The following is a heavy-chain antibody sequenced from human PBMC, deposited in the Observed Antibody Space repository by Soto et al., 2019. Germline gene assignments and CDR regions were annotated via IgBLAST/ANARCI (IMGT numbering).Heavy chain of an antibody. CDR2: IYYSGST. CDR1: GGSISSSSYY. Sequence: QLQLQESGPGLVKPSETLSLTCTVSGGSISSSSYYWGWIRQPPGKGLEWIGSIYYSGSTYYNPSLKSRVTISVDTSKNQFSLKLSSVTAADTAVYYCARPNFYDSSGYPYYFDYWGQGTLVTVSS. J-gene: IGHJ4*02. D-gene: IGHD3-22*01. V-gene: IGHV4-39*01. CDR3: ARPNFYDSSGYPYYFDY.